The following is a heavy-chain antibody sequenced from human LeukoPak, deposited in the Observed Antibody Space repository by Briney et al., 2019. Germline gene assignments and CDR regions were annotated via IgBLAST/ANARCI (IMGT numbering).Heavy chain of an antibody. CDR1: GFTFSSYG. V-gene: IGHV3-33*01. CDR2: IWADGSNK. CDR3: ARDSRSAFDS. Sequence: GRSLRLSCAASGFTFSSYGLHWVRQAPGKGLEWVAVIWADGSNKYYTDSVEGRFTISRDNSKNTLYLQMNSLRAGDTAVYYCARDSRSAFDSWGQGTLVTVSS. J-gene: IGHJ4*02.